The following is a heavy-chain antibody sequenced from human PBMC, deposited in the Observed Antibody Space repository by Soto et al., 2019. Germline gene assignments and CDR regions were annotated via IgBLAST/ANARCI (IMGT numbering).Heavy chain of an antibody. V-gene: IGHV3-23*01. CDR2: ISGSGGST. D-gene: IGHD3-22*01. Sequence: GGSLRLSCAASGFTFSSYAMSWVRQAPGKGLEWVSAISGSGGSTYYADSVKGRFTISRDNSKNTLYLQMNSLRAEDTAVYYCAKFDTYYYDSSGYFLDYWGQGTLVTVSS. CDR1: GFTFSSYA. CDR3: AKFDTYYYDSSGYFLDY. J-gene: IGHJ4*02.